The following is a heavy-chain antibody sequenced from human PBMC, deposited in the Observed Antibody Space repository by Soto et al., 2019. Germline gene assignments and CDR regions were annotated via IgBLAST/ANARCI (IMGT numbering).Heavy chain of an antibody. D-gene: IGHD1-26*01. CDR3: ARRGTSGSLDY. CDR2: IYYSGST. CDR1: GGSISSSGYY. V-gene: IGHV4-39*01. J-gene: IGHJ4*02. Sequence: QVQLQESGPGLVKPSETLSLTCTVSGGSISSSGYYWGWIRQPPGKGLEWIGSIYYSGSTYYNPSLQSRVTISVDTSKNQFSLKLSSVTAADTAVYYCARRGTSGSLDYWGQGTLVTVSS.